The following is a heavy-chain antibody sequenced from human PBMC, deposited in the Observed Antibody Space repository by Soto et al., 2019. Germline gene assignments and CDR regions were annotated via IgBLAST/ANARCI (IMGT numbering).Heavy chain of an antibody. CDR2: ISGSGGST. J-gene: IGHJ4*02. D-gene: IGHD2-2*01. CDR1: GFTFSSYA. Sequence: RLSCAASGFTFSSYAMSWVRQAPGKGLEWVSAISGSGGSTYYADSVKGRFTISRDNSKNTLYLQMNSLRAEDTAVYYCAKGRIVVVPAAIGDFEYWGQGTMVTVS. V-gene: IGHV3-23*01. CDR3: AKGRIVVVPAAIGDFEY.